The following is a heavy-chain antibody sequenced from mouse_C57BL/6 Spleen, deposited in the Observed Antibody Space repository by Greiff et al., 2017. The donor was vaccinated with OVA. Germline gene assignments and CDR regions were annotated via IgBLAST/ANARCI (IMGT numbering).Heavy chain of an antibody. Sequence: EVKLQQSGPELVKPGASVKISCKASGYTFTDYYMNWVKQSHGKSLEWIGDINPNNGGTSYNQKFKGKATLTVDKSSSTAYMELRSLTSEDSAVYYCARSLSYDGPFAYWGQGTLVTVSA. J-gene: IGHJ3*01. CDR2: INPNNGGT. CDR1: GYTFTDYY. D-gene: IGHD2-3*01. V-gene: IGHV1-26*01. CDR3: ARSLSYDGPFAY.